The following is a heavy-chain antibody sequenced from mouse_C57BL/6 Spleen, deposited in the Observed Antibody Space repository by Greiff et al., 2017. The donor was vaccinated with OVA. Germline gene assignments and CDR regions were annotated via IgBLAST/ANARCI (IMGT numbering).Heavy chain of an antibody. CDR1: GYTFTEYT. D-gene: IGHD3-3*01. V-gene: IGHV1-62-2*01. Sequence: QVQLKQSGAELVKPGASVKLSCKASGYTFTEYTIHWVKQRPGQGLEWIGRFYPGSGGTKYNEKFKGKATLTADKSSSTGYMELSRLTSEDSAVYYCARHEGLAYWYFEVWGTGTTVTVSS. J-gene: IGHJ1*03. CDR3: ARHEGLAYWYFEV. CDR2: FYPGSGGT.